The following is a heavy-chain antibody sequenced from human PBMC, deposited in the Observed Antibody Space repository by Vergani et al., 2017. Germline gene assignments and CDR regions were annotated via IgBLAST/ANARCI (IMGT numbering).Heavy chain of an antibody. V-gene: IGHV3-9*01. J-gene: IGHJ6*04. CDR1: GFTFDDYA. CDR3: AKDGDGRGWMDV. Sequence: EVQLVESGGGLVQPGRSLRLSCAASGFTFDDYAMHCVRQATGKGLEWVSGISWNRGSIGYADSVKGRFTISRDNAKNSLYLQMNSLRAEDTALYLCAKDGDGRGWMDVWGKGTTVTVSS. CDR2: ISWNRGSI. D-gene: IGHD6-19*01.